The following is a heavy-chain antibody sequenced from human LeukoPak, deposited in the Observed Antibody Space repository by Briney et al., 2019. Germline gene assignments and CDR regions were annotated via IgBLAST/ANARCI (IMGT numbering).Heavy chain of an antibody. CDR1: GGSFSGYY. J-gene: IGHJ4*02. D-gene: IGHD3-22*01. Sequence: SETLSLTCAVYGGSFSGYYWSWIRQPPGKGLECIGEINHSGSTNYNPSLKSRVTISVDTSKNQFSLKLSSVTAADTAVYYCATYDSSGYYRYFDYWGQGTLVTVSS. CDR3: ATYDSSGYYRYFDY. CDR2: INHSGST. V-gene: IGHV4-34*01.